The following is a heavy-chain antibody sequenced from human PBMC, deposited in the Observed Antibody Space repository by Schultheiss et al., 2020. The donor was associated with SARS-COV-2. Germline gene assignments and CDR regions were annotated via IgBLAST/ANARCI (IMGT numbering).Heavy chain of an antibody. V-gene: IGHV3-48*01. J-gene: IGHJ4*02. CDR3: ARCLDQELYLGGFDY. D-gene: IGHD2-2*02. Sequence: GSLRLSCAASGFTLSTYAMTWVRQAPGKGLEWISFISSSSATIHYADSVKGRFTISRDNSKNTLYLQMNSLRAEDTAVYYCARCLDQELYLGGFDYWGQGTLVTVSS. CDR1: GFTLSTYA. CDR2: ISSSSATI.